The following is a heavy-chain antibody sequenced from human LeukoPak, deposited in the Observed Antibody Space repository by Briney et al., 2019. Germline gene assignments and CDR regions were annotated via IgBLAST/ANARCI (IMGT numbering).Heavy chain of an antibody. V-gene: IGHV4-59*01. CDR3: AGSIGAVAGPFDY. Sequence: TSETLSLTCTVSGGSISSYYWSWIRQPPGKGLEWIGYIYYSGSTNYNPSLKSRVTISVDTSKNQFSLELSSVTAADTAVYYCAGSIGAVAGPFDYWGQGTLVTVSS. J-gene: IGHJ4*02. D-gene: IGHD6-19*01. CDR2: IYYSGST. CDR1: GGSISSYY.